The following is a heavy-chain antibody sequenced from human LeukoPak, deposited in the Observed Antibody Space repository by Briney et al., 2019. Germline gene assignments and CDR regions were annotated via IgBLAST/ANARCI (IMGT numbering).Heavy chain of an antibody. CDR2: IIPIFGTA. CDR1: GGTFSSYA. J-gene: IGHJ3*02. CDR3: ARDRGIVVVVAAYDAFNI. Sequence: SVKVSCKASGGTFSSYAISWVRQAPGQGLEWMGRIIPIFGTANYAQKFQGRVTITTDESTSTAYMELSSLRSEDTAVYYCARDRGIVVVVAAYDAFNIWGQGTMVTVSS. D-gene: IGHD2-15*01. V-gene: IGHV1-69*05.